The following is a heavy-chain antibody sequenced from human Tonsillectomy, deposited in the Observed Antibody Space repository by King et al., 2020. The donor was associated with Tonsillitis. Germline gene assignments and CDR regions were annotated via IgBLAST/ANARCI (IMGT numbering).Heavy chain of an antibody. CDR3: AREDYGDYPS. D-gene: IGHD4-17*01. CDR1: GDSINSASYS. V-gene: IGHV4-61*02. Sequence: LQLQESGPGLVKPSQTLSLTCTVSGDSINSASYSWNWIRQPAGKGLEWIGRIYASGSTSSNPSLESRVTISVDTSKNQFSLKLSSVTAADTAVYYCAREDYGDYPSWGQGTLVTVSS. CDR2: IYASGST. J-gene: IGHJ5*02.